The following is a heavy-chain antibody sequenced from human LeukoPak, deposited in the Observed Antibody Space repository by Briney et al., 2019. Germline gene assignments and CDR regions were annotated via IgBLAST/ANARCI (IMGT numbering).Heavy chain of an antibody. CDR1: GGSISSYY. D-gene: IGHD4-17*01. J-gene: IGHJ4*02. CDR3: ATDNDDYSY. V-gene: IGHV4-59*01. CDR2: IYYSGGT. Sequence: PSEALSLTCTVSGGSISSYYWSWIRQPPGKGLEWIGYIYYSGGTNYNPSLQCRVTISVDTSKNQFSLKLSSATAADTAVYYCATDNDDYSYWGQGTLVTVSS.